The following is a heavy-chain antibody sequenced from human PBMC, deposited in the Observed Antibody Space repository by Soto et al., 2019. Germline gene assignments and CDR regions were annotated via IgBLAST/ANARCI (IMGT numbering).Heavy chain of an antibody. J-gene: IGHJ6*02. V-gene: IGHV6-1*01. Sequence: SQTLSLTCAISGDSVSSNNAAWNWIRQSPSRGLEWLGRTYYRSKWYNDYTVSLKGRITINPDTSKNQFSLKLSSVTAADTAVYYCAREAAIYYYYYGMDVWGQGTTVTVSS. D-gene: IGHD6-13*01. CDR1: GDSVSSNNAA. CDR3: AREAAIYYYYYGMDV. CDR2: TYYRSKWYN.